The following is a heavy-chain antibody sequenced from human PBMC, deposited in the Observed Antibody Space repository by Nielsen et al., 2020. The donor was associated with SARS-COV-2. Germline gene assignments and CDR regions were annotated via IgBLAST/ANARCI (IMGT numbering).Heavy chain of an antibody. V-gene: IGHV1-2*04. CDR3: ARAEGGSLGELSPSMNFDY. J-gene: IGHJ4*02. Sequence: WVRQAPGQGLDWMGWINPNSGGTNYAQKFQGWVTMTRDTSISTAYMELSRLRSDDTAVYYCARAEGGSLGELSPSMNFDYWGQGTLVTVSS. CDR2: INPNSGGT. D-gene: IGHD3-16*02.